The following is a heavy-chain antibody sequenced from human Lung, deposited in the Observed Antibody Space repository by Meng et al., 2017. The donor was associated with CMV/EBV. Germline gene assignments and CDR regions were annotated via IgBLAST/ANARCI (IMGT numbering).Heavy chain of an antibody. V-gene: IGHV4-59*01. CDR1: GGSISGSY. CDR3: ARGRDRAWLYGLDV. Sequence: SETLSLTCTVSGGSISGSYWVWFRQPPGQGLEWIGYIYYTGSTSYNPSLKGRVAISLDTSKNQFSLGVNSVTAADTAVYYCARGRDRAWLYGLDVWGQGTTVTVSS. CDR2: IYYTGST. D-gene: IGHD3-9*01. J-gene: IGHJ6*02.